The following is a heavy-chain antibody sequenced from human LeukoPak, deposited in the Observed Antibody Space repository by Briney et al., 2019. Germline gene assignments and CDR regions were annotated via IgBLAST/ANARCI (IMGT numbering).Heavy chain of an antibody. CDR3: ARHEWGITNAFDI. Sequence: NPSETLSLTCTVSGGSISSGSYYWSWIRQPAGKGLEWIGRIYTSGSTNYNPSLKSRVTISVDTSKKQFSLKLSSVTAADTAVYYCARHEWGITNAFDIWGQGTMVTVSS. V-gene: IGHV4-61*02. CDR2: IYTSGST. CDR1: GGSISSGSYY. D-gene: IGHD1-14*01. J-gene: IGHJ3*02.